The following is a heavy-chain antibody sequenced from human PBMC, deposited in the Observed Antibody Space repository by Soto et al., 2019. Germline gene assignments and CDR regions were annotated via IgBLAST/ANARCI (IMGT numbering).Heavy chain of an antibody. CDR3: ARANDGGYGNYYYYYYMDV. V-gene: IGHV3-66*01. CDR1: GFTVSSNY. J-gene: IGHJ6*03. CDR2: IYSGGST. D-gene: IGHD1-1*01. Sequence: SLRLSCAASGFTVSSNYMSWVRQAPGKGLEWVSVIYSGGSTYYADSVKGRFTISRDNSKNTLYLQMNSMRAEDTAVYYCARANDGGYGNYYYYYYMDVWGKGTTVTAP.